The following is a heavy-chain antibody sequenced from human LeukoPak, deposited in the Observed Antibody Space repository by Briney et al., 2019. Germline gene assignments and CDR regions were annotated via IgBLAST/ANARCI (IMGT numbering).Heavy chain of an antibody. CDR1: GDSISRGGYY. Sequence: SQTLSLTCTVSGDSISRGGYYWSWIRQHPGKALEWIGYVYYSGSTHYNPSLKSRITISVDTSKNQFSLKLSSVTAADTAVYYCARVVRSGGTCYSVGRGFDYWGQGTLVTVSS. D-gene: IGHD2-15*01. J-gene: IGHJ4*02. V-gene: IGHV4-31*03. CDR2: VYYSGST. CDR3: ARVVRSGGTCYSVGRGFDY.